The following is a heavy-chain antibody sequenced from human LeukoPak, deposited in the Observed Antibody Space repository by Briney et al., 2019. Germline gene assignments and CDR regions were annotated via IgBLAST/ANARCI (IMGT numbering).Heavy chain of an antibody. D-gene: IGHD6-6*01. CDR2: LTSSRSTI. V-gene: IGHV3-48*01. CDR3: AREYSSSSGRAFDI. J-gene: IGHJ3*02. Sequence: PVQPLDSASILTSSRSTIYYADSVKGRFTISRDNAENSPYLQMNSLRADDTAVYYCAREYSSSSGRAFDIWGQGTMVTVS.